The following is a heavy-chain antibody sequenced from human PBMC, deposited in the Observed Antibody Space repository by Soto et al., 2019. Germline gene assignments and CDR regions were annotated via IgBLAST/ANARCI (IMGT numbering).Heavy chain of an antibody. D-gene: IGHD2-2*01. CDR2: IYWDDDK. V-gene: IGHV2-5*02. CDR1: GFSLSTSGVG. Sequence: QITLKESGPTLVKPTQTLTLTCTFSGFSLSTSGVGVGWIRQPPGKALEWLALIYWDDDKRYSPSLKGRLTISKDTSKNQVVLTMTNMDPVDTATYYCAHVGYCISFSCSNRFDPWGQGTLVTVSS. CDR3: AHVGYCISFSCSNRFDP. J-gene: IGHJ5*02.